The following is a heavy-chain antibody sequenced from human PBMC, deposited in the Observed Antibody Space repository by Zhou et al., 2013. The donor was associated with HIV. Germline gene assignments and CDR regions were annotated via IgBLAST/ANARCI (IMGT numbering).Heavy chain of an antibody. CDR3: AIKGTEDRGWFDP. CDR1: GGTFSSYG. CDR2: IIPIFRRA. D-gene: IGHD1-7*01. V-gene: IGHV1-69*05. Sequence: QVQLVQSGAEVKKPGSSVKVSCKASGGTFSSYGINWVRQVPGQGLEWMGGIIPIFRRANYAQKFQGRVTVSTDESANTAYLDLSSLRSEDTAIYYCAIKGTEDRGWFDPWGQGTLVTVSS. J-gene: IGHJ5*02.